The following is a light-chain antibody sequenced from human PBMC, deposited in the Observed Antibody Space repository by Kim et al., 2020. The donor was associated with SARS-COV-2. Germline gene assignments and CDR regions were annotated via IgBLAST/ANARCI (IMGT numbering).Light chain of an antibody. CDR1: SAKVGMKD. Sequence: RKTVSITCTGSSAKVGMKDVDWYQQSQGQAPKLLIYYDELRTSGVSDRFCVSRSETSATLAMTGIQSEDEAEYYCAAWDGSLSSGVFGGGTQLTVL. J-gene: IGLJ2*01. CDR3: AAWDGSLSSGV. V-gene: IGLV1-36*01. CDR2: YDE.